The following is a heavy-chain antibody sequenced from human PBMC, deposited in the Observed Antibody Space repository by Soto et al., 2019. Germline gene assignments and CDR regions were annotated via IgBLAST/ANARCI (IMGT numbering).Heavy chain of an antibody. Sequence: QSHTCHVSGGSINTAGYYLNWVRHSPGKCLEWIGYIFYSGTTYYNPSLESRLTMSLDKSKNHFSLRLSSVTAADTAYYYCARSFYDLSTATGGHWFDPWGHGTLVKVSS. D-gene: IGHD3-9*01. CDR1: GGSINTAGYY. J-gene: IGHJ5*02. V-gene: IGHV4-31*03. CDR3: ARSFYDLSTATGGHWFDP. CDR2: IFYSGTT.